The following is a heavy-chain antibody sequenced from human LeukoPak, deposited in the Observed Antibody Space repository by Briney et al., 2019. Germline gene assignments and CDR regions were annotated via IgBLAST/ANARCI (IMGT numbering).Heavy chain of an antibody. CDR1: GFTFSSYA. J-gene: IGHJ4*02. CDR3: ASGRLWGGCQDY. D-gene: IGHD3-16*01. CDR2: ISINGGST. V-gene: IGHV3-64*01. Sequence: GGSLTLSCAASGFTFSSYAMHWVRQAPGTGLEYVSGISINGGSTYYANSVKGRFTISRDNSKNTLYLQMGSLRADDMAVYYCASGRLWGGCQDYWGQGTLVTVSS.